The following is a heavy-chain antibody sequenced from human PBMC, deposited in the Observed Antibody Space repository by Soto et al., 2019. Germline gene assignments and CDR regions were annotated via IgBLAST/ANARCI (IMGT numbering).Heavy chain of an antibody. D-gene: IGHD1-26*01. CDR1: AYAFTTYG. CDR2: ISGYNSQT. V-gene: IGHV1-18*01. J-gene: IGHJ6*02. Sequence: QIQLVQSGPELRKPGASVKVSCKASAYAFTTYGISWVRQAPGQGLEWMGWISGYNSQTNYAQKFRGRVTFSTDTSTSTAYMELRSLRSDDSAMYFCARDGRKELWGEGRNAMDVWGQGTTVTVSS. CDR3: ARDGRKELWGEGRNAMDV.